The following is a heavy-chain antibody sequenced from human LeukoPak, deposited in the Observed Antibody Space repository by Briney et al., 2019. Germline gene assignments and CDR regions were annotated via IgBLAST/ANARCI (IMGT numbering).Heavy chain of an antibody. CDR2: INHSGST. CDR3: ASRYYDILTGYPDGNWFDP. Sequence: SEALALTCAVDGGSFSGYSWSWLRHPPGTWLEWLGEINHSGSTNYNPSLKSRVTISIDTSKNQFSLKLSSVAAADTAMYYCASRYYDILTGYPDGNWFDPWGQGTLVTVSS. J-gene: IGHJ5*02. CDR1: GGSFSGYS. D-gene: IGHD3-9*01. V-gene: IGHV4-34*01.